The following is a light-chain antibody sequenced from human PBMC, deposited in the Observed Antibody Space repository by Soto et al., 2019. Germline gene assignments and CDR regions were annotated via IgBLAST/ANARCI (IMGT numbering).Light chain of an antibody. CDR3: QQYDHVPVT. V-gene: IGKV4-1*01. J-gene: IGKJ5*01. CDR2: WAS. CDR1: QTLLYSSNNKNY. Sequence: DIVMTQSPDSLSVPLGERATISCKHSQTLLYSSNNKNYLAWFQQKPGQPPKLLIYWASNRNSGVPDRFSGSGSRTYFSLSISGLQAEDAAIYYFQQYDHVPVTFGQGTRLEI.